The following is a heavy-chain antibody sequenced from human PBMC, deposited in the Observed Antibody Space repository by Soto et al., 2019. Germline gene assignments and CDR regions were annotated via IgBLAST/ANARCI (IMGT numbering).Heavy chain of an antibody. CDR3: GREELDY. V-gene: IGHV3-21*01. J-gene: IGHJ4*02. Sequence: PGGALRLSCAASGFTFISFTMNWVRQATGKGLEWVASISRSSIYIYYSDSVKGRVTISRDNAKNSLYLQMNSLRAEDTAIYYCGREELDYWGQGTLVTVSS. D-gene: IGHD1-1*01. CDR1: GFTFISFT. CDR2: ISRSSIYI.